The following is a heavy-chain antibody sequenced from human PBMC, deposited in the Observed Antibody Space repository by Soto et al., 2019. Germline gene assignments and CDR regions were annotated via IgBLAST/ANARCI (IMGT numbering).Heavy chain of an antibody. D-gene: IGHD2-2*01. CDR2: IYPGDSDT. CDR3: ARLGGYCSSTSCSHLDY. J-gene: IGHJ4*02. CDR1: GYSFTSYW. V-gene: IGHV5-51*01. Sequence: GESLKISCKGSGYSFTSYWIGWVRQMPGKGLEWMGIIYPGDSDTRYSPSFQGQVTISADKSISTAYLQWSSLKASDTAMYYCARLGGYCSSTSCSHLDYWGQGTLVTVSS.